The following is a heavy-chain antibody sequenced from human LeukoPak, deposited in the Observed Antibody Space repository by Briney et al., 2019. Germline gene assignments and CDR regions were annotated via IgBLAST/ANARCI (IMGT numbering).Heavy chain of an antibody. CDR1: GFNFRTCG. J-gene: IGHJ4*02. CDR3: AVGSYLGRNFDY. D-gene: IGHD1-26*01. V-gene: IGHV3-30*02. Sequence: GGSLRLSCAASGFNFRTCGMHWVRRAPGKGLEWVAIDGIDTYYADSVKGRFTISRDNSKNTLYLQMNSLRAEDTAVYYSAVGSYLGRNFDYWGQGTLVTVSS. CDR2: DGIDT.